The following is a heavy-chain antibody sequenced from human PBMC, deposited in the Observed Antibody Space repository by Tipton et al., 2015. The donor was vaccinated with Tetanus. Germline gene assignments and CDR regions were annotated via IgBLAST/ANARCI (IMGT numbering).Heavy chain of an antibody. CDR2: ISNSGRVI. D-gene: IGHD3-16*01. CDR1: GFTFSSYS. J-gene: IGHJ4*02. Sequence: SLRLSCAASGFTFSSYSINWVRQDPGKGLEWVSYISNSGRVINYADSVRGRFTISRDNAKNSVSLQMNSLRDEDTALYYCVRDSGVSGSYVPADFWGQGTVVPVSS. CDR3: VRDSGVSGSYVPADF. V-gene: IGHV3-48*02.